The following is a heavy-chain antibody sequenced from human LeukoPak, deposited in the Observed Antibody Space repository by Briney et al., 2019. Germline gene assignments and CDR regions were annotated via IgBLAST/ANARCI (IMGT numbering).Heavy chain of an antibody. J-gene: IGHJ3*02. CDR3: ATDVPSLYYYDSSGYYYRLGETFRRDAFDI. CDR2: ISSSGSTI. CDR1: GFTFSSYE. Sequence: GGSQRLSCAASGFTFSSYEMNWVRQAPGKGLEWVSYISSSGSTIYYADSVKGRFTISRDNAKNSLYLQMNSLRAEDTAVYYCATDVPSLYYYDSSGYYYRLGETFRRDAFDIWGQGTMVTVSS. D-gene: IGHD3-22*01. V-gene: IGHV3-48*03.